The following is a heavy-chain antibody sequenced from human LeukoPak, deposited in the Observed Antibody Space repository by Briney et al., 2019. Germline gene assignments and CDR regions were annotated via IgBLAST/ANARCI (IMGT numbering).Heavy chain of an antibody. J-gene: IGHJ6*03. CDR2: MNPNSGNT. V-gene: IGHV1-8*03. D-gene: IGHD6-19*01. CDR1: GYTFTSYD. Sequence: ASVKVSCKASGYTFTSYDINWVRQATGQGLEWMGWMNPNSGNTGYAQKFQGRVTITRNTSISTAYMELSSLRSEDTAVYYCARGQGSSGWYSDYYYYMDVWGKGTTVTVSS. CDR3: ARGQGSSGWYSDYYYYMDV.